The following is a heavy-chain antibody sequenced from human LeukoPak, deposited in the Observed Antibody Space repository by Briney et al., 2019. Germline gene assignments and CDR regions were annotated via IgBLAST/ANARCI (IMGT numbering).Heavy chain of an antibody. CDR2: IYYSGST. CDR3: AREGDYYDSSGYSLFGAFDI. Sequence: SETLSLTCTVSGGSISSYYWSWIRQPPGKGLEWIGYIYYSGSTNYNPSLKSRVTISVDTSKNQFSPKLSSVTAADTAVYYCAREGDYYDSSGYSLFGAFDIWGQGTMVTVSS. J-gene: IGHJ3*02. V-gene: IGHV4-59*12. D-gene: IGHD3-22*01. CDR1: GGSISSYY.